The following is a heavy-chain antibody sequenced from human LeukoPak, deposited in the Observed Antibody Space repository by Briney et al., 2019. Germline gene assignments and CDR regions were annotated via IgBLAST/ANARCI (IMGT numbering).Heavy chain of an antibody. Sequence: GGSLRLSCAASGFTFDDYAMHWVRQAPGKGLEWVSGISWNSGSIGYADSVKGRFTISRDNAKNSVYLQMNSLRAEDTAVYYCAGGVLSGGGHDYWGQGTLVTVSS. CDR3: AGGVLSGGGHDY. CDR2: ISWNSGSI. J-gene: IGHJ4*02. D-gene: IGHD3-10*01. V-gene: IGHV3-9*01. CDR1: GFTFDDYA.